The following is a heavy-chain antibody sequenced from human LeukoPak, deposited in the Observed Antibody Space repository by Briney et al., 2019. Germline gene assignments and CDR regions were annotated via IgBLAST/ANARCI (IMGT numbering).Heavy chain of an antibody. J-gene: IGHJ6*03. Sequence: LETLSLTCTVSGGSISSYYWSWIRQPPGKGLEWIGYIYYSGSTNYNPSLKSRVTISVDTSKNQFSLKLSSVTAADTAVYYCVRDHQIRGSYPRYYYMDVWGKGTTVTVSS. D-gene: IGHD1-26*01. CDR2: IYYSGST. CDR1: GGSISSYY. V-gene: IGHV4-59*01. CDR3: VRDHQIRGSYPRYYYMDV.